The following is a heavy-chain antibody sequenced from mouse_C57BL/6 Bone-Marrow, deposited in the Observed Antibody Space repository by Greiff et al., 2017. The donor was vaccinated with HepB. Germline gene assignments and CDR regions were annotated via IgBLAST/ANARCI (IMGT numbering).Heavy chain of an antibody. V-gene: IGHV1-75*01. Sequence: VQLQQSGPELVKPGASVKISCKASGYTFTDYYINWVKQRPGQGLEWIGWIFPGSGSTYYNEKFKGKATLTVDKSSSTAYMLLSSLTSEDSAVYFCAREDDYYGSSYAYFDYWGQGTTLTVSS. CDR2: IFPGSGST. CDR1: GYTFTDYY. D-gene: IGHD1-1*01. CDR3: AREDDYYGSSYAYFDY. J-gene: IGHJ2*01.